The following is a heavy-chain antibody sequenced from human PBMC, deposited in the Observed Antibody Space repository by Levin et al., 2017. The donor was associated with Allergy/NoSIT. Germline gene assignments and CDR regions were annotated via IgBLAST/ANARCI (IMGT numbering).Heavy chain of an antibody. J-gene: IGHJ4*02. CDR3: ARGLVGGYSSSWYPDY. Sequence: ASVKVSCKASGYTFTGYYMHWVRQAPGQGLEWMGWINPNSGGTNYAQKFQGWVTMTRDTSISTAYMELSRLRSDDTAVYYCARGLVGGYSSSWYPDYWGQGTLVTVSS. CDR2: INPNSGGT. CDR1: GYTFTGYY. V-gene: IGHV1-2*04. D-gene: IGHD6-13*01.